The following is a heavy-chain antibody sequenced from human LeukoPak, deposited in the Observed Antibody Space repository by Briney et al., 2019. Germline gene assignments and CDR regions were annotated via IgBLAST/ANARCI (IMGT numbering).Heavy chain of an antibody. J-gene: IGHJ5*02. V-gene: IGHV3-48*03. D-gene: IGHD4-17*01. CDR1: GFTFSSYE. CDR2: ISSSGSTI. CDR3: ARDPFPDDYGDYVTPGWFDP. Sequence: GGSLRLSCAASGFTFSSYEMNWVRQAPGKGLEWVSYISSSGSTIYYADSVKGRFTISRDNAKNSLYLQMNSLRAEDTAVYYCARDPFPDDYGDYVTPGWFDPWGQGTLVTVSS.